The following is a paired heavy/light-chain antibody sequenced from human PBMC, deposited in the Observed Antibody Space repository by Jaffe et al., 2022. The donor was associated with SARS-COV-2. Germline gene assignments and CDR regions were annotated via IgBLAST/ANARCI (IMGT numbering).Light chain of an antibody. CDR3: QQYGSSPRT. Sequence: EIVLTQSPGTLSLSPGERATLSCRASQSVSSSYLAWYQQKPGQAPRLLIYDASSRATGIPDRFSGSGSGTDFTLTISRLEPEDFAVYYCQQYGSSPRTFGQGTKVEIK. CDR1: QSVSSSY. J-gene: IGKJ1*01. V-gene: IGKV3-20*01. CDR2: DAS.
Heavy chain of an antibody. D-gene: IGHD5-18*01. Sequence: EVHLLESGGGLVQPGGSLRLSCAASGFTFSNYAMTWVRQAPGKGLEWVSSISAGGGSTNFADSVKGRFTISRDNSKNTLFLQMNSLRAEDTALYYCAKDNKGAYSYAYSDHWGQGTLVTVSS. CDR2: ISAGGGST. CDR1: GFTFSNYA. J-gene: IGHJ4*02. CDR3: AKDNKGAYSYAYSDH. V-gene: IGHV3-23*01.